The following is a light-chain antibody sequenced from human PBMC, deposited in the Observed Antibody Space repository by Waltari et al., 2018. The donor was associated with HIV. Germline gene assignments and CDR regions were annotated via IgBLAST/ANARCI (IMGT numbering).Light chain of an antibody. Sequence: EIVLTQSPPTLSLSPGETATLSCRDSQNIHNYLAWYQQKPGQPPRLVIYDTSNRATGIPTRFGGSGSGTHFTLTITSLEPEDFAVYYCQQRSIWPPYTFGQGTRLEIK. CDR1: QNIHNY. J-gene: IGKJ2*01. CDR2: DTS. V-gene: IGKV3-11*01. CDR3: QQRSIWPPYT.